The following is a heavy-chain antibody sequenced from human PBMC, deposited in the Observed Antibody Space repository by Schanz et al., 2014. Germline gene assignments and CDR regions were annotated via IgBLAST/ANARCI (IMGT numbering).Heavy chain of an antibody. V-gene: IGHV3-66*01. Sequence: EQLVESGGGLVQPGGSLRLSCAASGFRVITHYMTWVRQAPGKGLEWVSIMFPGGNTYYADSVKGRFTISRDNSINTLSLQMNSLSADDTAVYCCAKGQGAVINNWYFDLWGRGTLVTVSS. CDR1: GFRVITHY. J-gene: IGHJ2*01. CDR3: AKGQGAVINNWYFDL. D-gene: IGHD2-21*01. CDR2: MFPGGNT.